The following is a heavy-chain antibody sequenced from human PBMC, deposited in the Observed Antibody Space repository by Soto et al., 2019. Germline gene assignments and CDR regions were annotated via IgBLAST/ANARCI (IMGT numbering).Heavy chain of an antibody. V-gene: IGHV3-30-3*01. CDR1: GFTFSSYA. CDR3: ARDLGIVVVPAATVCWFDP. D-gene: IGHD2-2*01. Sequence: GGSLRLSCAASGFTFSSYAMHWVRQAPGKGLEWVAVISYDGSNKYYADSVKGRFTISRDNSKNTLYLQMNSLRAEDTAVYYCARDLGIVVVPAATVCWFDPWGQGTLVTVSS. CDR2: ISYDGSNK. J-gene: IGHJ5*02.